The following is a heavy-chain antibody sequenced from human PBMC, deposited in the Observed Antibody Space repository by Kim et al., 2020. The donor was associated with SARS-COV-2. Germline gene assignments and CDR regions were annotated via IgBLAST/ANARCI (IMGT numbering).Heavy chain of an antibody. CDR1: GGTFSSYA. J-gene: IGHJ4*02. D-gene: IGHD1-1*01. CDR3: ARDPPGTRDYYFDY. Sequence: SVKVSCKASGGTFSSYAISWVRQAPGQGLEWMGGIIPIFGTANYAQKFQGRATITADESTSTAYMELSSLRSEDTAVYYCARDPPGTRDYYFDYWGQGTLVTVSS. V-gene: IGHV1-69*13. CDR2: IIPIFGTA.